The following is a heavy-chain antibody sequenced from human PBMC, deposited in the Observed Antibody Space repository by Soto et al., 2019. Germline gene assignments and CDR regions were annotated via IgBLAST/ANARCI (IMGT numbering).Heavy chain of an antibody. CDR1: GGNFSSYA. CDR2: IIPIFGTA. D-gene: IGHD4-17*01. CDR3: ARDRDGAYPPRGVGWFGP. J-gene: IGHJ5*02. V-gene: IGHV1-69*12. Sequence: QVQLVQSGAEVKKPGSSVKVSCKASGGNFSSYAISWVRQAPGQGLEWMGGIIPIFGTANYAQKFQGRVTITADESTRTAYMELSSLRSEDTAVYYCARDRDGAYPPRGVGWFGPWGQGTLVTVSS.